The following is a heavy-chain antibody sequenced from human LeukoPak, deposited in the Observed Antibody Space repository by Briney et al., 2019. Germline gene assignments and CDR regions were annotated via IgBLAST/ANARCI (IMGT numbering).Heavy chain of an antibody. CDR3: ARDHRQLVTLYY. J-gene: IGHJ4*02. D-gene: IGHD6-13*01. CDR1: GFTFSSYG. V-gene: IGHV3-33*01. CDR2: IWYNGSNK. Sequence: GGSLRLSCAASGFTFSSYGMQGVRQARGKGGEGVAVIWYNGSNKYYADSLKGRFTISRDNSKNTLYLQMNSLRAEDTAVYYCARDHRQLVTLYYWGQGTLVTVSS.